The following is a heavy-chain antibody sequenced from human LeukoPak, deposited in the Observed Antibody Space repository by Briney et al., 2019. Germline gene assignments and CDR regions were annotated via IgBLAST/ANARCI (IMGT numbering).Heavy chain of an antibody. D-gene: IGHD3-22*01. V-gene: IGHV5-51*01. CDR2: IYPGDSDT. CDR1: GYSSTSYW. J-gene: IGHJ4*02. CDR3: ARQTYYDSSGSDY. Sequence: GESLKISCKGSGYSSTSYWIGWVRQMPGKGLEWMGIIYPGDSDTRYSPSFQGQVTISADKSISTAYLQWSSLKASDTAMYYCARQTYYDSSGSDYWGQGTLVTVSS.